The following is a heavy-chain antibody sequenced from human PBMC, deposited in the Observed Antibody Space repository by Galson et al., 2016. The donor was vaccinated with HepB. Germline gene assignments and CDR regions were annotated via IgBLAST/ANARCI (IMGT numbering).Heavy chain of an antibody. J-gene: IGHJ5*02. CDR2: AYADGRT. CDR1: GGTY. V-gene: IGHV4-4*07. Sequence: LTCTVSGGTYWTWIRQPAGKGLEWIGRAYADGRTYYASSLKGRLSISVNRSNNQVSLRLSSVTAADTAVYYCARSSHYDDSSGFSESWGQGIPVTVSS. CDR3: ARSSHYDDSSGFSES. D-gene: IGHD3-22*01.